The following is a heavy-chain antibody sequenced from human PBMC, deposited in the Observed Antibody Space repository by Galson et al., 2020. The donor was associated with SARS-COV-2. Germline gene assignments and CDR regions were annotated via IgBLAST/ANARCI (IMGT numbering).Heavy chain of an antibody. Sequence: SVKVSCKASGFTFTSSAVQWVRQARGQRLEWIGWIVVGSGNTNYAQKFQERVTITRDMSTSPAYMELSSLRSEDTAVYYCAADSSGTTNAFDIWGQGTMVTVSS. J-gene: IGHJ3*02. CDR1: GFTFTSSA. V-gene: IGHV1-58*01. D-gene: IGHD3-22*01. CDR2: IVVGSGNT. CDR3: AADSSGTTNAFDI.